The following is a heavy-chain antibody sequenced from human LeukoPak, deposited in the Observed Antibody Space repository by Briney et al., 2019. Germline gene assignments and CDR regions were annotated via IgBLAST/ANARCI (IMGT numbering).Heavy chain of an antibody. D-gene: IGHD1-1*01. CDR2: IASDGNYR. CDR3: ANLPYNWNEYFDDY. CDR1: GFTFTNYG. J-gene: IGHJ4*02. Sequence: PGGTLRLSCAASGFTFTNYGMHWVRQAPGKGLEWVAYIASDGNYRDYVDSVRGRFTVSRDNSENTLYLQMDSLRADDTAVYYCANLPYNWNEYFDDYWGQGTLVTVSS. V-gene: IGHV3-30*02.